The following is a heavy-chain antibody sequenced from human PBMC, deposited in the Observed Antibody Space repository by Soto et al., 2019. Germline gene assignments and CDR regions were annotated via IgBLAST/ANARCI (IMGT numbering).Heavy chain of an antibody. D-gene: IGHD1-1*01. J-gene: IGHJ6*02. Sequence: GGSLRLSCAASGFTFSSYWLSWVRQAPGTGLEWVANIKQDGSEKYYVDSVQGRFTISRDNAKNSLYLQMNSLRAEDTAVYYCARDAKQLHNGVDYYYGMDVWGQGTTVTVSS. CDR1: GFTFSSYW. V-gene: IGHV3-7*03. CDR2: IKQDGSEK. CDR3: ARDAKQLHNGVDYYYGMDV.